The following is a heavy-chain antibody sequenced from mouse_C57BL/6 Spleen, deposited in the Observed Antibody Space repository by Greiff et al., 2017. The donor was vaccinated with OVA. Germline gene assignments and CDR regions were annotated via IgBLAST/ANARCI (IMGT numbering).Heavy chain of an antibody. CDR1: GFSLTSYA. CDR3: ARNPNYYGNGAMDY. J-gene: IGHJ4*01. V-gene: IGHV2-9-1*01. Sequence: VQLKESGPGLVAPSQRLSITCTVSGFSLTSYAISWVRQPPGKGLEWLGVIWTGGGTNYNSALKSRLSISKDNSKSQVFLKMNSLQTDDTARYYCARNPNYYGNGAMDYWGQGTSVTVSS. CDR2: IWTGGGT. D-gene: IGHD1-1*01.